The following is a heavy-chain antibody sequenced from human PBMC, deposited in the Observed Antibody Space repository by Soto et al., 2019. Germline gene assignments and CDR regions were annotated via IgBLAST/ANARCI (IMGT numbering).Heavy chain of an antibody. D-gene: IGHD1-26*01. Sequence: QLQLQESGPGLVKPSETLSLTCTVSGGSISSSSYYWGWIRQPPGKGLEWIGSIYYSGSTYYNPSLKCRVTISVDTSKNQFSLKLSSVTAADTAVYYCARAQGGYYYGMDVWGQGTTVTVSS. CDR2: IYYSGST. CDR1: GGSISSSSYY. V-gene: IGHV4-39*01. CDR3: ARAQGGYYYGMDV. J-gene: IGHJ6*02.